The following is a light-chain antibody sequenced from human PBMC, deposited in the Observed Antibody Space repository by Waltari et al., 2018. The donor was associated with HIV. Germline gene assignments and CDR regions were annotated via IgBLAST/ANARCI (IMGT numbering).Light chain of an antibody. CDR3: CSYAGTYTYV. Sequence: QSALTQPRSVSGSPGQSVTISCTGTSSDVGDYNSVSCYQQHPGKAPELMIYDVSKWPSGVPDRFSGSKSGNTASLTISGLQAEDEADYYCCSYAGTYTYVFGTGTKVTVL. CDR2: DVS. V-gene: IGLV2-11*01. CDR1: SSDVGDYNS. J-gene: IGLJ1*01.